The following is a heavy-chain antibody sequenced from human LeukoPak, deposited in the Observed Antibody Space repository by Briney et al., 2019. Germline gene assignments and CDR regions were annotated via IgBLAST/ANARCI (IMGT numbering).Heavy chain of an antibody. Sequence: GGSLRLSCTGSGFTFGDYAMSWVRQAPGKGLEWVGFIRSEPYGGTTEYAASVKGRFTISRDDSKSMAYLQMNSLKTEDTAVYYSTRGQLWLRGEGSGLDYWGQGTLVTVSS. CDR3: TRGQLWLRGEGSGLDY. D-gene: IGHD5-18*01. CDR2: IRSEPYGGTT. V-gene: IGHV3-49*04. CDR1: GFTFGDYA. J-gene: IGHJ4*02.